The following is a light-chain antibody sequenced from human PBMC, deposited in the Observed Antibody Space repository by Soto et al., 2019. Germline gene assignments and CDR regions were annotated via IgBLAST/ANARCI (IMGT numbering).Light chain of an antibody. CDR2: CAS. CDR3: TQYTASSGIFT. CDR1: QRVNSNY. V-gene: IGKV3-20*01. Sequence: VLTQSPGTLSLSPGERATLSCRASQRVNSNYCAWYQQKPGQAPRLLVFCASTRATGIPDRFSGSGSGTNFILTIIRVEPEDFAVYYCTQYTASSGIFTFGPGTKVDIK. J-gene: IGKJ3*01.